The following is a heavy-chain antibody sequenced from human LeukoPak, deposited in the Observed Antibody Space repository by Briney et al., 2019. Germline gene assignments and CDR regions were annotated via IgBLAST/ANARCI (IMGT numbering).Heavy chain of an antibody. CDR1: GFTVSSNY. D-gene: IGHD2-2*01. Sequence: GGSLRLSCAASGFTVSSNYMSWVRQAPGKGLEWVSVIYSGGSTYYADSVKGRFTISRDNSKNTLYLQMNSLRAEDTAVYYCARRGNCSSTSSRHYYSYSMAVGGKGTTVTVSS. CDR2: IYSGGST. V-gene: IGHV3-66*02. J-gene: IGHJ6*03. CDR3: ARRGNCSSTSSRHYYSYSMAV.